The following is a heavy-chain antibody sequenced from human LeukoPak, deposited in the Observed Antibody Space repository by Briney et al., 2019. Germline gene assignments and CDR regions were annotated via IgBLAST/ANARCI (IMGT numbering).Heavy chain of an antibody. CDR3: ARANFLYCSSSTCLFDY. J-gene: IGHJ4*02. Sequence: ASVKVSCKASGYTFTNYYMHWVRHSPGQGFEWMVWINPNDGDTNYAQKFQGRVTMTRDTSISTAHMEVSRLRSDDTAVYYCARANFLYCSSSTCLFDYWGQGTLVTVSS. V-gene: IGHV1-2*02. D-gene: IGHD2-2*01. CDR1: GYTFTNYY. CDR2: INPNDGDT.